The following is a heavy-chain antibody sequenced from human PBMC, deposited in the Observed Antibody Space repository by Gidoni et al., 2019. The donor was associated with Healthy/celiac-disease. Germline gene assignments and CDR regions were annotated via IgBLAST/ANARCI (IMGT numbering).Heavy chain of an antibody. CDR2: ISSSGTTI. J-gene: IGHJ2*01. CDR3: AGLGLHSLGDWYFDL. V-gene: IGHV3-48*03. Sequence: EVQLVESGGGLVQHGGSLRLSGAAHGVTSSSYEMHWFRQAPGKGLAWVSYISSSGTTISYADSVKGRFTISRDNAKNSLYLQMNSLRAEDTAVYYCAGLGLHSLGDWYFDLWGRGTLVTVSS. D-gene: IGHD3-10*01. CDR1: GVTSSSYE.